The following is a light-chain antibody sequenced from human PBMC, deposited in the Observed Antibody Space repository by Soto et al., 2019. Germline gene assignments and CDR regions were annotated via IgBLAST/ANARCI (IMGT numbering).Light chain of an antibody. CDR2: DAS. CDR1: QSISSW. CDR3: QQYNEYWWT. J-gene: IGKJ1*01. V-gene: IGKV1-5*01. Sequence: DIQMTQSPSTLSASVGDRVTITCRASQSISSWLAWYQQKPGKAPKLLIYDASSLESGVPSRFSGSGSGTEFTLTISSLQPDDFATYYCQQYNEYWWTFGQGTKVAIK.